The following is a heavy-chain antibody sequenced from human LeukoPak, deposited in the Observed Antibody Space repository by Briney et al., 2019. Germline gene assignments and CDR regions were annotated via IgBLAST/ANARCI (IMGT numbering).Heavy chain of an antibody. CDR2: ISGSGGST. CDR3: VKGGQNYDFWRFDY. V-gene: IGHV3-23*01. Sequence: GGSLRLSCGASGFRFSSYAMSWVRQAPGKGLEWVSSISGSGGSTYYTDSVKGRFAISRDNSKNTLYLQMNSLGTDDTALYYCVKGGQNYDFWRFDYWGQGTLVTASS. J-gene: IGHJ4*02. D-gene: IGHD3-3*01. CDR1: GFRFSSYA.